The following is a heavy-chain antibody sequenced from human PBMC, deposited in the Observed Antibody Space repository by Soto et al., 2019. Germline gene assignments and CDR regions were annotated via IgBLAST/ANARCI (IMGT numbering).Heavy chain of an antibody. CDR2: TYYRSRWYN. D-gene: IGHD1-7*01. CDR3: AGTTSHYWYYMDV. Sequence: PSQTLSLTCAISGDSVSSNNAAWNWIRQSPSRGLEWLGRTYYRSRWYNDYAVSVKSRITVNPDTSKNQFSLQLTSVTPEDTAVYYCAGTTSHYWYYMDVWGKATTVTVSS. CDR1: GDSVSSNNAA. J-gene: IGHJ6*03. V-gene: IGHV6-1*01.